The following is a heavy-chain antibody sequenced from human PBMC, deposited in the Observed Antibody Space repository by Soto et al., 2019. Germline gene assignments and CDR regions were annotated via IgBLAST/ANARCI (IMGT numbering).Heavy chain of an antibody. CDR3: ARDRWGYCGGTSCSYMDV. CDR1: GFPFSNYG. J-gene: IGHJ6*04. V-gene: IGHV3-33*01. CDR2: IWTDGNNK. Sequence: QMQLVGSGGGVVQPGTSLRLSCAASGFPFSNYGIHWVRQAPGKGLEWVAIIWTDGNNKYYADSVKGRFTISRDNSKNTIYLQMNSLRVEDTAVYSCARDRWGYCGGTSCSYMDVWGKGTTVTVSS. D-gene: IGHD2-2*01.